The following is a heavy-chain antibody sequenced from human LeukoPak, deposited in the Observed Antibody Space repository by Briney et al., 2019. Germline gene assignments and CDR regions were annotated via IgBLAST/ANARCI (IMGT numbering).Heavy chain of an antibody. V-gene: IGHV1-69*13. J-gene: IGHJ3*02. CDR1: GGTFSRYA. CDR3: ARAPYSSSWYQDAFDI. CDR2: IIPIFGTA. Sequence: ASVKVSCKASGGTFSRYAISWVRQAPGQGLEWMGGIIPIFGTANYAQKFQGRVTITADESTSTAYMELSSLRSEDTAVYYCARAPYSSSWYQDAFDIWGQGTMVTVSS. D-gene: IGHD6-13*01.